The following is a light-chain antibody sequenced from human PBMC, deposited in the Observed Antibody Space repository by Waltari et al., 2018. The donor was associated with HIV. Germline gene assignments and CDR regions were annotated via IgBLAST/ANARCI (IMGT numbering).Light chain of an antibody. J-gene: IGLJ2*01. CDR3: CSYADSSAFVV. CDR1: SSDVGNYNL. V-gene: IGLV2-23*02. Sequence: SALTQPASVSGSPGQSITISCTGTSSDVGNYNLVSWYQHHPGKAPQLMIFEVTKRPSGVSNRFSGSKSANTASLTISGLRAEDEADYYCCSYADSSAFVVFGGGTKLTVL. CDR2: EVT.